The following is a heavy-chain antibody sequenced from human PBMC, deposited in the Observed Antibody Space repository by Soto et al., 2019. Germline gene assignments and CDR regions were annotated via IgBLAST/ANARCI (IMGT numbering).Heavy chain of an antibody. CDR1: GGSFSGYY. J-gene: IGHJ5*02. Sequence: SETLSLTCAVYGGSFSGYYWSWIRQPPGKGLEWIGEINHSGSTNYNPSLKSRVTISVDTSKNQFSLKLSSVTAADTAVYYCARGRYGSPRRIWFDPWGQGTLVTVSS. CDR2: INHSGST. CDR3: ARGRYGSPRRIWFDP. D-gene: IGHD6-13*01. V-gene: IGHV4-34*01.